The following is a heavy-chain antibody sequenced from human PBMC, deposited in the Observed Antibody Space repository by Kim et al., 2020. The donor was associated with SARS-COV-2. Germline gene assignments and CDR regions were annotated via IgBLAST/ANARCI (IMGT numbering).Heavy chain of an antibody. V-gene: IGHV1-24*01. CDR1: GYTLTELS. CDR2: FDPEDGET. J-gene: IGHJ6*02. CDR3: ATGAAVAAAYYYYYGMDV. Sequence: ASVKVSYKVSGYTLTELSMHWVRQAPGKGLECMGGFDPEDGETIYAQKFHGRVTMTEDTSTDTAYMELSSLRSEDTAVYYCATGAAVAAAYYYYYGMDVWGQGTTVTVSS. D-gene: IGHD6-19*01.